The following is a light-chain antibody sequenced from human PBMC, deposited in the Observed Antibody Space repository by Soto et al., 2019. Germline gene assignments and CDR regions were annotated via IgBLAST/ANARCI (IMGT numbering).Light chain of an antibody. CDR1: QSVLSSANNKNY. CDR3: QQHYSAPLT. Sequence: DIVMTQSPDSLAVSLGERATINCKSSQSVLSSANNKNYLAWHQHKPGQPPKVLIYWASTRESGVPDRFSGSGSGTDFTLTISSLQAGDVAVYYCQQHYSAPLTFGGGTRVEIK. CDR2: WAS. J-gene: IGKJ4*01. V-gene: IGKV4-1*01.